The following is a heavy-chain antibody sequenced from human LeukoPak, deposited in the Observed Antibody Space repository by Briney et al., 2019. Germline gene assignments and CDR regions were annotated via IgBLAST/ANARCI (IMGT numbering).Heavy chain of an antibody. D-gene: IGHD3-10*01. CDR3: ARDPYGSGSYYGY. V-gene: IGHV3-74*01. Sequence: GGSLRLSCAASALTISSYWMHWVRQDPGKGLVWVSRINSDGSSTSYADSVKGRFTISRDNDKNTLYLQMNSLRAKDTAVYYCARDPYGSGSYYGYWGQGTLVTVSS. J-gene: IGHJ4*02. CDR2: INSDGSST. CDR1: ALTISSYW.